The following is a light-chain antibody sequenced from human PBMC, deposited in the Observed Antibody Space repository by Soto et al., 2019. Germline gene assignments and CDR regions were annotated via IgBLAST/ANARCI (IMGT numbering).Light chain of an antibody. CDR1: QTISNNY. Sequence: EIVLTQSPGTLSLSPGERATLSCRASQTISNNYLAWYQQKPGQAPRLLIYIASNRATGIPDRFSGSGSGTDFTLTISRLEPEDFAVYYCQQYAGSPRTFGQGTKVEIK. CDR2: IAS. V-gene: IGKV3-20*01. CDR3: QQYAGSPRT. J-gene: IGKJ1*01.